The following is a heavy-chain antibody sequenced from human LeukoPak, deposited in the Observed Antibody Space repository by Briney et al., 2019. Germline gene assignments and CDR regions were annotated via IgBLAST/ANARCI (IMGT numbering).Heavy chain of an antibody. Sequence: GGSLRLSCAASGFTMSNNYMSWVRQAPGKGPEWVSVIYDGGITFYTDSVKGRFTISRDDSKNTLHLQMNSLRVDDTAVYYCARDRDYAGSGSPDSWGQGTLVTVSS. CDR1: GFTMSNNY. V-gene: IGHV3-66*01. CDR3: ARDRDYAGSGSPDS. D-gene: IGHD3-10*01. CDR2: IYDGGIT. J-gene: IGHJ4*02.